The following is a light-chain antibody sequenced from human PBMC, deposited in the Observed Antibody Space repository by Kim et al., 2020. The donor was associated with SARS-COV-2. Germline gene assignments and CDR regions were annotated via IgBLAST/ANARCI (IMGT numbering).Light chain of an antibody. CDR2: DVN. Sequence: QSALTQPPSASGSPGQSVTISCSGIYNYISWYQQHPGKTPKLLIYDVNKRPSGVPDRFSGSRSANTASLTVSGLQADDEADYYCSSFAANTILLFGGGTKVTV. CDR3: SSFAANTILL. J-gene: IGLJ2*01. CDR1: YNY. V-gene: IGLV2-8*01.